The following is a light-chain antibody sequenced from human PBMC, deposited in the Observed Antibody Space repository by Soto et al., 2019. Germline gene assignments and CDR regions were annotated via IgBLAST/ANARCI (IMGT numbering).Light chain of an antibody. Sequence: QSALTQPPSASGSPGQSVTISCTGTSSDVGGYNYVSWYQQHPGKAPKLMIYEVSKRPSGVPDRFSGSKSGNTASLTVSGLQAEDEADYYCSSYAGSNTPVLFGGGTTLTVL. J-gene: IGLJ2*01. CDR1: SSDVGGYNY. V-gene: IGLV2-8*01. CDR2: EVS. CDR3: SSYAGSNTPVL.